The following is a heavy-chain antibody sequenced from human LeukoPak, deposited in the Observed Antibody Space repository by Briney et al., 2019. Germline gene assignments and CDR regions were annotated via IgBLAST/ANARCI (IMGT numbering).Heavy chain of an antibody. CDR1: GFTFSSCA. Sequence: PGGSLRLSCAASGFTFSSCAMSWVRQAPGKGLEWVSAISGSGGSTYYADSVKGRFTISRDNSKNTLYLQMNSLRAEDTAVYYCAKDAEYYDFWSGYYYYYYYMDVWGKGTTVTVSS. CDR2: ISGSGGST. V-gene: IGHV3-23*01. CDR3: AKDAEYYDFWSGYYYYYYYMDV. J-gene: IGHJ6*03. D-gene: IGHD3-3*01.